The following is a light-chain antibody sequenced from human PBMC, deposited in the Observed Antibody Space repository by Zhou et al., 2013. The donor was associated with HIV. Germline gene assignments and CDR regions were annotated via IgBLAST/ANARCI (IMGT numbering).Light chain of an antibody. CDR2: GAS. Sequence: EIVLTQSPGTLSLSPGERATPSCRASQSVSSSYLAWYQQKPGQAPRLLIYGASSRATGIPDRFSGSGSGTDFTLTISRLEPEDFAVYYCQQYGSSPPITFGEGPRWRSN. CDR1: QSVSSSY. V-gene: IGKV3-20*01. CDR3: QQYGSSPPIT. J-gene: IGKJ4*01.